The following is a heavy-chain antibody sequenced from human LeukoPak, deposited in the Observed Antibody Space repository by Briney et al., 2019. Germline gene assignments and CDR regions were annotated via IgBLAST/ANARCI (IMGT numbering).Heavy chain of an antibody. V-gene: IGHV3-21*01. CDR3: ARDYIAYDPLDF. Sequence: PGGSLRLSCAASGFTFRTHDMNWVRQAPGKGLEWVSSISSSSSHVYYGDSVKGRFTISRDNAKNSLYLQMNSLRAENTAVYYCARDYIAYDPLDFWGQGTLVTVSS. CDR1: GFTFRTHD. J-gene: IGHJ4*02. D-gene: IGHD5-12*01. CDR2: ISSSSSHV.